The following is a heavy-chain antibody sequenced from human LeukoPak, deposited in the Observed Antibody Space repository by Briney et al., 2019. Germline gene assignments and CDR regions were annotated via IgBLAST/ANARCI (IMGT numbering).Heavy chain of an antibody. CDR2: ISAYNGNT. J-gene: IGHJ4*02. V-gene: IGHV1-18*01. CDR1: GYTFTSFG. D-gene: IGHD3-16*01. CDR3: ARVGRVWGSKKGDY. Sequence: ASLKVSCKASGYTFTSFGINWVRQAPGQGLEWMGWISAYNGNTNYAQKFQGRVTMTTDTSTSTAYMELRSLRSDDTAVYYCARVGRVWGSKKGDYWGQGTLVTVSS.